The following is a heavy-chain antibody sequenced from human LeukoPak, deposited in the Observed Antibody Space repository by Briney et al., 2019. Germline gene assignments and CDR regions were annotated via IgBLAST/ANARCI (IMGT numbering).Heavy chain of an antibody. CDR1: GGSFSNNY. CDR3: ARGGWSLDY. CDR2: IYYSGST. D-gene: IGHD3-10*01. J-gene: IGHJ4*02. V-gene: IGHV4-59*08. Sequence: SETLSLTCTVSGGSFSNNYWSWIRQPPGKGLEWIGYIYYSGSTNYNSSLKSRVTISVDTSRNQFSLKLSSVTAADTAVYYCARGGWSLDYWGRGTLVTVSS.